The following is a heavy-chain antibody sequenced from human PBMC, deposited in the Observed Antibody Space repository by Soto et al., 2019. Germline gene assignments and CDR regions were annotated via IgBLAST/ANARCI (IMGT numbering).Heavy chain of an antibody. CDR3: AKDGYSGSYFDY. V-gene: IGHV3-30*18. CDR2: ISYDGSNK. D-gene: IGHD1-26*01. CDR1: GFTFSSYG. J-gene: IGHJ4*02. Sequence: QVQLVESGGGVVQPGRSLRLSCAASGFTFSSYGMHWVRQAPGKGLEWVAVISYDGSNKYYADSVKGRFTISRDNSKNTLYLQMNSLRAEDTAVYYYAKDGYSGSYFDYWGQGTLVTVSS.